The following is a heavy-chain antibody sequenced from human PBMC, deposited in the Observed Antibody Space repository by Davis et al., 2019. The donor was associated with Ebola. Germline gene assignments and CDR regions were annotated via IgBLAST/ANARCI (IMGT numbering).Heavy chain of an antibody. D-gene: IGHD2-21*01. V-gene: IGHV1-46*01. J-gene: IGHJ4*02. CDR2: INPSGGST. CDR3: ARETYCGGDCYSYYFDY. Sequence: ASSVTVSCKASGYTFTSYDIHWVRQAPGQGLEWMGIINPSGGSTSYAQKFQGRVTMTRDTSTSTVYMELSSLRSEDTAVYYCARETYCGGDCYSYYFDYWGQGTLVTVSS. CDR1: GYTFTSYD.